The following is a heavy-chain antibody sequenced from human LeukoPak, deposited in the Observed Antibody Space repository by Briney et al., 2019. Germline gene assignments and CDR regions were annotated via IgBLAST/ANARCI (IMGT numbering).Heavy chain of an antibody. J-gene: IGHJ4*02. D-gene: IGHD6-13*01. Sequence: ASVKVSCKVSGYTLTELSMHWVRQAPGKGLEWMGGFDPEDGETIYAQKFQGRVTMTEDTSTDTAYMELRSLRSDDTAVYYCARTESPGIAAAGGVDYWGQGTLVTVSS. CDR2: FDPEDGET. V-gene: IGHV1-24*01. CDR3: ARTESPGIAAAGGVDY. CDR1: GYTLTELS.